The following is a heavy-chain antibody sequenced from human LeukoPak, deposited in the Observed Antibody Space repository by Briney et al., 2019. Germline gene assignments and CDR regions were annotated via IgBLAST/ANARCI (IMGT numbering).Heavy chain of an antibody. J-gene: IGHJ4*02. CDR1: GFTVSSNY. D-gene: IGHD5-12*01. CDR2: IYSGGST. Sequence: GGSLRLSGAASGFTVSSNYMSWVRQAPGKGLEWVSVIYSGGSTYYADSVKGRLTISRDNSKNTLYLQMNSLRAEDTAVYYCARGRGASDFWGQGTLVTVSS. V-gene: IGHV3-53*01. CDR3: ARGRGASDF.